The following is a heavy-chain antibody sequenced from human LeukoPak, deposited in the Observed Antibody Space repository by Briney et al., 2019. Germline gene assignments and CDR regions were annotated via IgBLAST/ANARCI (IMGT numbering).Heavy chain of an antibody. Sequence: GGSLRLSCAASGINFRTSGVHWVRQAPGKGLEWVTFIQNDGSDKYYAASVKGRFTISRDNSKNTVYLHMNSLRADDTALYYCAREGGRAAAGRFDYWGQGTLVTVSS. CDR1: GINFRTSG. V-gene: IGHV3-30*02. D-gene: IGHD6-13*01. CDR2: IQNDGSDK. J-gene: IGHJ4*02. CDR3: AREGGRAAAGRFDY.